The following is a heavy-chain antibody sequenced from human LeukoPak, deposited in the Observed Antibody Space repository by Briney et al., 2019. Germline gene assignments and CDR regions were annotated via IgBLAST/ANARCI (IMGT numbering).Heavy chain of an antibody. CDR3: VRNDYGGHGAFDI. CDR2: MNPNSGNT. D-gene: IGHD4-17*01. J-gene: IGHJ3*02. CDR1: GYTFTSYD. Sequence: GASVTVSCKASGYTFTSYDINWVRQATGQGLEWMGWMNPNSGNTGFAQKFQGRVTMTRTTSISTAYMELSSLRSEDTAVYYCVRNDYGGHGAFDIWGQGTMVTVSS. V-gene: IGHV1-8*01.